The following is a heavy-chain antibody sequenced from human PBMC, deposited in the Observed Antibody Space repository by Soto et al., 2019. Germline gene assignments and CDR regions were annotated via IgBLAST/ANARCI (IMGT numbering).Heavy chain of an antibody. V-gene: IGHV4-39*01. D-gene: IGHD1-20*01. Sequence: SETLSLTCTVSGGSIRVQSYYWTWIRQTPGKGLEWVGSSYYSGTSYFNPALKGRVTISVDTSTNQFSLRLTSVTAADTAVYYCTRRYSWNDYYFDPWGRGTLVTVSS. CDR2: SYYSGTS. CDR1: GGSIRVQSYY. J-gene: IGHJ5*02. CDR3: TRRYSWNDYYFDP.